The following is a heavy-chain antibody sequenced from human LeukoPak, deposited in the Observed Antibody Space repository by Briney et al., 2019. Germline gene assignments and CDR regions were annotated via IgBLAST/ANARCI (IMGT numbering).Heavy chain of an antibody. CDR3: ARVLGYCSSTSCYDPYYFDY. D-gene: IGHD2-2*01. CDR2: IYHSGST. J-gene: IGHJ4*02. CDR1: GYSISSGYY. Sequence: SETLSLTCTVSGYSISSGYYWGWIRQPPGKGLEWIGSIYHSGSTYHNPSLKSRVTISVDTSKNQFSLKLSSVTAADTAVYYCARVLGYCSSTSCYDPYYFDYWGQGTLVTVSS. V-gene: IGHV4-38-2*02.